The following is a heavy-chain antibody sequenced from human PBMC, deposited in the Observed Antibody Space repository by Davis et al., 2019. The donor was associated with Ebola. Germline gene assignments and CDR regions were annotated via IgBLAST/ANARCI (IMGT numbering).Heavy chain of an antibody. V-gene: IGHV1-2*02. CDR2: INPNSGGT. CDR1: GYTFTSYD. CDR3: AREFGIVVVPAAIDY. Sequence: ASVKVSCKASGYTFTSYDINWVRQATGQGLEWMGWINPNSGGTNYAQKLQGRVTMTRDTSISTAYMELSRLRSDDTAVYYCAREFGIVVVPAAIDYWGQGTLVTVSS. D-gene: IGHD2-2*01. J-gene: IGHJ4*02.